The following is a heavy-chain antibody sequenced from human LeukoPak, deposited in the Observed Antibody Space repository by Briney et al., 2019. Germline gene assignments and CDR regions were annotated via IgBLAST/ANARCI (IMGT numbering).Heavy chain of an antibody. CDR1: GFTFTTSA. D-gene: IGHD2-8*02. V-gene: IGHV1-58*01. Sequence: SVKVSCKASGFTFTTSAVQWVRQARGQRLEWIGRIVVGSGNTDHAQKFQGRLTITRDISTSTAYMELSSLTSDDTAVYCCAAVPNANAWYWDDAFDIWGQGTMVTVSS. CDR2: IVVGSGNT. J-gene: IGHJ3*02. CDR3: AAVPNANAWYWDDAFDI.